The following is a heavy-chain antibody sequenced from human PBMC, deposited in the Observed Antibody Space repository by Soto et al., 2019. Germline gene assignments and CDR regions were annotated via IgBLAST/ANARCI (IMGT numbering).Heavy chain of an antibody. CDR3: AKDYIPLRNSGSHAFDI. CDR1: GFTFSSYA. CDR2: ISGSGGST. D-gene: IGHD1-26*01. J-gene: IGHJ3*02. V-gene: IGHV3-23*01. Sequence: GGSLRLSCAASGFTFSSYAMSWVRQAPGKGLEWVSAISGSGGSTYYADSVKGRFTISRDNSKNTLYLQMNSLRAEDTAVYYCAKDYIPLRNSGSHAFDIWGQGTMVTVSS.